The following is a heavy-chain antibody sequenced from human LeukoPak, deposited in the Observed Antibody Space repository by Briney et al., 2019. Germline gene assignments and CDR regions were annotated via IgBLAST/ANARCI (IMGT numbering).Heavy chain of an antibody. J-gene: IGHJ3*02. V-gene: IGHV4-30-2*01. CDR1: GGSISNGGYS. CDR3: ARVGYYDSSGYPGAFDI. D-gene: IGHD3-22*01. CDR2: IYHSGST. Sequence: PSETLSLTCAVAGGSISNGGYSWSWIRQPPGKGLEWIGYIYHSGSTYYNPSLKSRVTISVDRSKNQFSLKLSSVTAADTAVYYCARVGYYDSSGYPGAFDIWGQGTMVTVSS.